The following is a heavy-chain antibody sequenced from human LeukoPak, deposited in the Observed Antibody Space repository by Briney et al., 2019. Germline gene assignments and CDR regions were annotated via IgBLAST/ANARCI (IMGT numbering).Heavy chain of an antibody. J-gene: IGHJ4*02. D-gene: IGHD3-9*01. CDR2: INPSGGST. CDR1: GYTFTSYY. Sequence: ASVKVSCKASGYTFTSYYMHWVRQAPGQGLEWMGIINPSGGSTSYAQKFQGRVTMTRDTSTSTVYMELSSLRSEDTAVYYCARDSDGDILTGYLTYFDYWGQGTLVTVSS. V-gene: IGHV1-46*01. CDR3: ARDSDGDILTGYLTYFDY.